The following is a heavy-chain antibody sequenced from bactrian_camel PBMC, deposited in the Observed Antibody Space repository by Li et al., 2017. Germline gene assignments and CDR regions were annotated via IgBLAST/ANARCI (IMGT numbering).Heavy chain of an antibody. CDR3: AARPGQCVWLLLGLDRAHYEFPS. CDR2: IVGNKIT. CDR1: GFTVTAYC. V-gene: IGHV3S55*01. D-gene: IGHD3*01. Sequence: HVQLVESGGGSVQAGESLRLSCAASGFTVTAYCMGWFRQVPGKEREGVATIVGNKITSYADSVKGRFNISKDDAKNTLYLVMNSLKPEDSAMYYCAARPGQCVWLLLGLDRAHYEFPSWGQGTQVTVS. J-gene: IGHJ4*01.